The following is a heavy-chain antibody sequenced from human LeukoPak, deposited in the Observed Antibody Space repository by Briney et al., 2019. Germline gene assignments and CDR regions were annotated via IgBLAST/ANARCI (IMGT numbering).Heavy chain of an antibody. CDR2: IYPGASDS. V-gene: IGHV5-51*01. D-gene: IGHD1-26*01. J-gene: IGHJ3*02. CDR1: GYSFATYS. CDR3: ARQESGFYDAFDI. Sequence: GESLKISCKGSGYSFATYSVAWVRQVPGKGLDWMGIIYPGASDSRYSPSFQGRVTISVDKSLNTVYLQWSSLQASDTAFYYCARQESGFYDAFDIWGQGTMVTVSP.